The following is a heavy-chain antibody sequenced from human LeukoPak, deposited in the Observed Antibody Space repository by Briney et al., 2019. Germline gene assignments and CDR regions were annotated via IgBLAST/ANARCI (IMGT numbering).Heavy chain of an antibody. CDR2: IYYSGST. V-gene: IGHV4-31*03. J-gene: IGHJ6*02. CDR3: AREEARSGYYGMDV. D-gene: IGHD3-3*01. Sequence: SETLSLTCTVSGGSISSGGYYWSWIRQHPGKGLEWIGYIYYSGSTYYNPSLKSRVTISVDTSKNQFSLKLSSVTAADTAVYYCAREEARSGYYGMDVWGQGTTVTVSS. CDR1: GGSISSGGYY.